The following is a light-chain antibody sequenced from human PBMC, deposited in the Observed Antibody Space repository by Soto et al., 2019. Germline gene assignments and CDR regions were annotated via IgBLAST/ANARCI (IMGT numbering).Light chain of an antibody. CDR2: DAS. CDR3: QQRSTLPWT. V-gene: IGKV3-11*02. Sequence: EIVLTQSPATLSLSPGDKATLSCRASLSVSSYLAWYQQKPGQAPRLLMYDASIRATGIPARFSGTGSERDFAHTITSLEPEDCAVYCCQQRSTLPWTFGQGNKVEIK. CDR1: LSVSSY. J-gene: IGKJ1*01.